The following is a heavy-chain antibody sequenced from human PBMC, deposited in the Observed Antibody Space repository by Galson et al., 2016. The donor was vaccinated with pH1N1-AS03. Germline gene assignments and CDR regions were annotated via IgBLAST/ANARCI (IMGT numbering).Heavy chain of an antibody. Sequence: SLRLPCAASGFIFTHYSMHWVRQAPGKGLEWVAVMSYGGTTTYYADSVKGRFTISRDNSKNTLYLQMNSLRTEETALYYCAREEGGFGSNWLQTDAFDIWGQGTMVTVSS. D-gene: IGHD6-13*01. CDR2: MSYGGTTT. CDR1: GFIFTHYS. V-gene: IGHV3-30-3*01. CDR3: AREEGGFGSNWLQTDAFDI. J-gene: IGHJ3*02.